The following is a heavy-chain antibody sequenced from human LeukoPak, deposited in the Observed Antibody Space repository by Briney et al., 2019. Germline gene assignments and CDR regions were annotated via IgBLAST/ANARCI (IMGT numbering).Heavy chain of an antibody. Sequence: GGSLRLSCAASGFTFRNYWMSWVRQVPGTGLEWVANIKQDGSDRNYVTSVRGRFTISRDNAESSLYLQMNSLRAEDTAVYYCAKDPTSVGGRHDWLLDSWGQGTLVTVSS. CDR2: IKQDGSDR. D-gene: IGHD3-9*01. V-gene: IGHV3-7*03. CDR1: GFTFRNYW. CDR3: AKDPTSVGGRHDWLLDS. J-gene: IGHJ5*02.